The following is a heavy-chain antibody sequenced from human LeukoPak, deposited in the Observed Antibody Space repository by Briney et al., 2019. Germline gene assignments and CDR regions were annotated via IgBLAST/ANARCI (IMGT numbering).Heavy chain of an antibody. J-gene: IGHJ4*02. D-gene: IGHD5-12*01. V-gene: IGHV4-59*01. Sequence: PSETLSLTCTVSGGSISSYYWSWLRQPPGKGLEWIGYIYYSGSTNYNPSLKSRVTISVDTSKNQFSLKLSSVTAADTAVYYCARSYSGYDVFDYWGQGTLVTVSS. CDR2: IYYSGST. CDR1: GGSISSYY. CDR3: ARSYSGYDVFDY.